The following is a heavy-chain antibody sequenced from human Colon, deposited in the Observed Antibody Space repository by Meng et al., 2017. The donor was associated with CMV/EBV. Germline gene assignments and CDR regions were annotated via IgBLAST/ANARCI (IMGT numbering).Heavy chain of an antibody. D-gene: IGHD1-1*01. CDR3: ARWRGGTHDY. CDR2: ITWTSGST. V-gene: IGHV3-20*04. J-gene: IGHJ4*02. CDR1: GFAFSESG. Sequence: GGSLRLSCVASGFAFSESGMHWIRQSPGKGLEWVAGITWTSGSTGYADSVRGRFTISRDNAKNSLYLQMNSLRAEDTAVYYCARWRGGTHDYWGQGTLVTVSS.